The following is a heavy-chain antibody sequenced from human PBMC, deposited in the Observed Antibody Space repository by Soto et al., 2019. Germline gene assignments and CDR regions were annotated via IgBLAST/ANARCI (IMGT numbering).Heavy chain of an antibody. J-gene: IGHJ6*02. CDR1: GDSVSSNSAA. Sequence: SQTLSLTCAISGDSVSSNSAAWNWIRQSPSRGLEWLGRTYYRSKWYNDYAVSVKSRITINPDTSKNQFSLQLNSVTPEDTAVYYCARGVVAAAPPNYYYYGMDVGGHGTTVTVSS. CDR2: TYYRSKWYN. CDR3: ARGVVAAAPPNYYYYGMDV. V-gene: IGHV6-1*01. D-gene: IGHD6-13*01.